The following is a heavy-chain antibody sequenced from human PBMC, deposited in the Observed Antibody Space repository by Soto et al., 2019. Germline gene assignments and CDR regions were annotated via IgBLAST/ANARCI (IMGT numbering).Heavy chain of an antibody. D-gene: IGHD3-3*01. CDR2: IFSNDEK. CDR3: ARIRKVGFGEYYYYGMDV. Sequence: QVTLKESGPVLVKPTETLTLTCTVSGFSLSNARMGVSWIRQPPGKALEWLAHIFSNDEKSYSTSLKSRLTISKDTSKSQVVLTMTNMDPVDTATYYCARIRKVGFGEYYYYGMDVWGQGTTVTVSS. J-gene: IGHJ6*02. V-gene: IGHV2-26*01. CDR1: GFSLSNARMG.